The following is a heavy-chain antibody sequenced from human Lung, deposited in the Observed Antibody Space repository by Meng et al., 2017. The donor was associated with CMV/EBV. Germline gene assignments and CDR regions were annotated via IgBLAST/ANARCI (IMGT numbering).Heavy chain of an antibody. J-gene: IGHJ6*02. Sequence: GGSXRLXCAAYGFTFSSYAMHWVRQAQGKGLEWVANIRSDGTNKNHADSVKGRLTISRDTSKNTPYLEMNSLRAEDTAVYYCAKGGDSNGSCAMDVWGQGTXVTV. V-gene: IGHV3-30*02. CDR2: IRSDGTNK. CDR3: AKGGDSNGSCAMDV. CDR1: GFTFSSYA. D-gene: IGHD3-22*01.